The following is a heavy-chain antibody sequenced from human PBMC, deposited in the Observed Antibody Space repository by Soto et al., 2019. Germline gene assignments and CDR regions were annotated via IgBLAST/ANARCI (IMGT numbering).Heavy chain of an antibody. CDR1: GFTFSNYG. CDR3: ARYGSGSYREPFDL. CDR2: ISGSSDTI. V-gene: IGHV3-48*01. J-gene: IGHJ4*02. Sequence: EVQLVESGGGLVQPGGSLRLSCAASGFTFSNYGMNWIRQAPGKGLEWVSYISGSSDTIYYPDSVKGRFTISRDNAKNSLDLQMSSLGAEDTAVYFCARYGSGSYREPFDLWGQGTLVTVSS. D-gene: IGHD3-10*01.